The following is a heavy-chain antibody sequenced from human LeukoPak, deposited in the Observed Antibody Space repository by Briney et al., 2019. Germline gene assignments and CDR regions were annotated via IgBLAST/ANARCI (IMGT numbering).Heavy chain of an antibody. CDR3: ARMLLRFPTNWFDP. Sequence: SETLSLTCTVSGGSISSGDYYWSWIRQPPGKGLEWIGSIYYSGSTYYNPSLKSRVTISVDTSKNQFSLKLSSVTAADTAVYYCARMLLRFPTNWFDPWGQGTLVTVSS. J-gene: IGHJ5*02. D-gene: IGHD3-3*01. V-gene: IGHV4-30-4*08. CDR2: IYYSGST. CDR1: GGSISSGDYY.